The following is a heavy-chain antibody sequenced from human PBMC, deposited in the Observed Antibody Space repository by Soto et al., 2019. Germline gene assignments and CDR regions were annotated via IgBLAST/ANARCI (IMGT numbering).Heavy chain of an antibody. CDR3: TKDRWNFGGPFDS. CDR1: GFTFSAYG. CDR2: MSYNGSIQ. D-gene: IGHD1-1*01. Sequence: ESGGGVVQPGRSLRLSCAVSGFTFSAYGMHWVRQAPGKGLEWVAFMSYNGSIQYYADSVRGRFTISRDISKNTLYLQMSSLRIEDTAVYYCTKDRWNFGGPFDSWGQGTLVTVSS. V-gene: IGHV3-30*18. J-gene: IGHJ4*02.